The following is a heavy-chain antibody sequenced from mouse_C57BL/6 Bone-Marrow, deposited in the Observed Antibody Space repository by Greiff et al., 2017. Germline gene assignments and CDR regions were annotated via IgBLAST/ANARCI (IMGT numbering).Heavy chain of an antibody. V-gene: IGHV5-2*03. CDR3: ARHNHYYGSSYAMDY. D-gene: IGHD1-1*01. J-gene: IGHJ4*01. Sequence: EVKLMESGGGLVQPGESLKLSCESNEYEFPSHNMSWVRKTPEKRLELVAAINSDGGSTYYPDTMERRLIISRDNTKKHLYLQMSSLRSEDSALYYCARHNHYYGSSYAMDYWGQGTSVTVSS. CDR1: EYEFPSHN. CDR2: INSDGGST.